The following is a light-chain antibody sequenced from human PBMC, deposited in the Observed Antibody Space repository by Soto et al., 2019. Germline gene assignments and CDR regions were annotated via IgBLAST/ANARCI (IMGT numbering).Light chain of an antibody. CDR1: SSDVGGFNY. J-gene: IGLJ1*01. V-gene: IGLV2-14*03. Sequence: QSALTQPASVSGSPGQSITISCTGTSSDVGGFNYVSWYQQHPGKAPKLMIYDVTNRPSGVSYRFSGSKSGNTASLTISGLQAKDEADYYCNSYTSSSTYVFGTGTKVTVL. CDR2: DVT. CDR3: NSYTSSSTYV.